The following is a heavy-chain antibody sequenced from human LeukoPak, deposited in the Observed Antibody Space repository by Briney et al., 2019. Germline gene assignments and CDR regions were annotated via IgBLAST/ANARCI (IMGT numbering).Heavy chain of an antibody. CDR3: ARKRPNYFDY. J-gene: IGHJ4*02. CDR2: IWSVGGAE. V-gene: IGHV3-33*03. CDR1: GFTFSSYG. Sequence: GGSLRLSCIASGFTFSSYGMHWVRQAPGKGLEWVAVIWSVGGAEYYADSVKGRFTISRDNAENSLYLQMDSLRAEDTALYYCARKRPNYFDYWGQGTLVTVSS.